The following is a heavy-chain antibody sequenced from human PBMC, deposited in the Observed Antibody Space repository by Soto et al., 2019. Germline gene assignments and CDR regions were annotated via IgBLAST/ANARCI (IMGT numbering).Heavy chain of an antibody. CDR2: ISSSGSTI. J-gene: IGHJ6*02. CDR1: GFTFSSYE. V-gene: IGHV3-48*03. Sequence: GSLRVFCAASGFTFSSYEMNWVRQAPGKGLEWVSYISSSGSTIYYADAVQGRFTISRDNAKNSLYLQMNSLRADDTAVYYCARSLRFLEWPPGMDVWGQGTTVTVSS. CDR3: ARSLRFLEWPPGMDV. D-gene: IGHD3-3*01.